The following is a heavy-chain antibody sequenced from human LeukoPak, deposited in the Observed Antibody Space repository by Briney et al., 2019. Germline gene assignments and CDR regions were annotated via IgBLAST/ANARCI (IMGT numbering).Heavy chain of an antibody. CDR2: ISSSSSYI. CDR3: ARGGYTAEAFDI. D-gene: IGHD3-16*02. V-gene: IGHV3-21*01. J-gene: IGHJ3*02. CDR1: GFTFSSYS. Sequence: GGSLRLSCAASGFTFSSYSMTWVRQAPGKGLEWVSSISSSSSYIYYADSVKGRFTISRDNAKNSLYLQMNSLRAEDTAVYYCARGGYTAEAFDIWGQGTMVTVSS.